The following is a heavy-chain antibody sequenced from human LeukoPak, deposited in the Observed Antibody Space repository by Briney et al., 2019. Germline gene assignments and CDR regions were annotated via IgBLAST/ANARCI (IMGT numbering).Heavy chain of an antibody. J-gene: IGHJ4*02. Sequence: HPGGSLRLSCAASGFTFSSYAMSWVRQAPGKGLEWVSAISGSGGSTYHADSVKGRFTISRDNSRNTLYLQMRSLRADDTAVYYCAKRHSSGYGQIDYWGQGTLVTVSS. D-gene: IGHD5-12*01. V-gene: IGHV3-23*01. CDR1: GFTFSSYA. CDR3: AKRHSSGYGQIDY. CDR2: ISGSGGST.